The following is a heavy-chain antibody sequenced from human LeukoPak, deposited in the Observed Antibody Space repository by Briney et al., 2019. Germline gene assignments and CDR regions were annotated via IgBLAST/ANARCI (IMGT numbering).Heavy chain of an antibody. V-gene: IGHV3-23*01. CDR2: ISGSGGST. CDR3: AKEGLGGYYDSSGYPGHFDY. J-gene: IGHJ4*02. Sequence: GGSLRLSCAASGFTFSSYAMSWVRQAPGKGLEWVSAISGSGGSTYYADSVKGRFTISRGNSKNTVYLQMNSLRAEDTAVYYCAKEGLGGYYDSSGYPGHFDYWGQGALVTISS. D-gene: IGHD3-22*01. CDR1: GFTFSSYA.